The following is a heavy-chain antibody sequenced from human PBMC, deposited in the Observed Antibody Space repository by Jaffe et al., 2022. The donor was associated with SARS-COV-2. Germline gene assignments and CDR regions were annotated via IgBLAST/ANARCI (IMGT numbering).Heavy chain of an antibody. J-gene: IGHJ6*02. CDR2: ISSSSSYI. CDR3: ARGGVGAPGGYYGMDV. V-gene: IGHV3-21*01. CDR1: GFTFSSYS. Sequence: EVQLVESGGGLVKPGGSLRLSCAASGFTFSSYSMNWVRQAPGKGLEWVSSISSSSSYIYYADSVKGRFTISRDNAKNSLYLQMNSLRAEDTAVYYCARGGVGAPGGYYGMDVWGQGTTVTVSS. D-gene: IGHD1-26*01.